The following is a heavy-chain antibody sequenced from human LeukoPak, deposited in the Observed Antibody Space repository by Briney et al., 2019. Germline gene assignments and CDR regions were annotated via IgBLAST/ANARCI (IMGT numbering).Heavy chain of an antibody. V-gene: IGHV3-23*01. CDR1: GFTFSSYA. D-gene: IGHD3-10*01. CDR3: AKVNTYGSHYYFDY. J-gene: IGHJ4*02. Sequence: GGSLRLSCAASGFTFSSYAMSWVRQAPGKGLEWVSAISGSGASTYYADSVKGRFTISRDNSKGTLYLHVNSLRAEDTAVYYCAKVNTYGSHYYFDYWGQGTLVTVSS. CDR2: ISGSGAST.